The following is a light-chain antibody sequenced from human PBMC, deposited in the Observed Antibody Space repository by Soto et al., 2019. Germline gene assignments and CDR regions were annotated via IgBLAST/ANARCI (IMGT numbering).Light chain of an antibody. CDR3: QEYGGSPLVT. CDR2: GAS. V-gene: IGKV3-20*01. Sequence: ETVLTQSPGTLSLSPGERATLSCRASQSISSGYLAWYQQRPGQAPRLLIYGASSRATGIPDRFSGSGSGSDFTLTISRLEPEDCAVYYCQEYGGSPLVTFGGGTKVEIK. J-gene: IGKJ4*01. CDR1: QSISSGY.